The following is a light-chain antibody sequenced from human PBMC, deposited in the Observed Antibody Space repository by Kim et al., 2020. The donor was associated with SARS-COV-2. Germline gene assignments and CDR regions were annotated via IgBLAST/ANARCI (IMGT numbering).Light chain of an antibody. V-gene: IGKV3-15*01. CDR1: QYISKS. Sequence: EVVMTQSPATLSVSPGESVTLSCTASQYISKSLAWYQHISGQAPRLLIFDASTRAPGVPARFGGSGSATEFTLTISSFQSVDVAVYFCQQYNDWSPCTFGPGTKVDIK. CDR2: DAS. CDR3: QQYNDWSPCT. J-gene: IGKJ1*01.